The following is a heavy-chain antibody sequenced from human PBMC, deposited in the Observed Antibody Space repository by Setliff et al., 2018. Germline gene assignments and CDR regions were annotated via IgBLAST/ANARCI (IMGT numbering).Heavy chain of an antibody. V-gene: IGHV1-46*01. CDR3: ARENTAKNFWGEESDY. CDR2: INPGDGST. CDR1: GSTLTELT. J-gene: IGHJ4*02. D-gene: IGHD3-3*01. Sequence: ASVKVSCKVSGSTLTELTMYWVRQAPGKGLEWMGVINPGDGSTTYAQKFQGRVKMIRDTSTNTVYMQLNSLRFEDRAVYYCARENTAKNFWGEESDYWGQGTLVTVSS.